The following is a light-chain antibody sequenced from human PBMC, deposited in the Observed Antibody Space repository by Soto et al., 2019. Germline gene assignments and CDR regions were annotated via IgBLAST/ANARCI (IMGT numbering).Light chain of an antibody. Sequence: QSVLTQPASVSGSPGQSITISCTGTSRDVGIYNYVSWYQHHPGKAPKLLIYEVSNRPSGVSDRFSGSKSGNTASLTISGLQPEDEADYYCTSFTIVSTRVFGGGTKLTVL. CDR2: EVS. CDR1: SRDVGIYNY. J-gene: IGLJ3*02. V-gene: IGLV2-14*01. CDR3: TSFTIVSTRV.